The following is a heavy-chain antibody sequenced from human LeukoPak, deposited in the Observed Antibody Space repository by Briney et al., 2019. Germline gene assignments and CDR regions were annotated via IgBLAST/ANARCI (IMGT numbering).Heavy chain of an antibody. J-gene: IGHJ4*02. CDR3: ARDPYCSGGSCYDY. D-gene: IGHD2-15*01. CDR1: GGSISSGSYY. Sequence: PSQTLSLTCTVSGGSISSGSYYWSWIRQPAGKGLEWIGRIYTSGSTNYNPSLKSRVTISVDTSKNQFSLKLSSVTAADTAVYYCARDPYCSGGSCYDYWGQGTLVTVSS. V-gene: IGHV4-61*02. CDR2: IYTSGST.